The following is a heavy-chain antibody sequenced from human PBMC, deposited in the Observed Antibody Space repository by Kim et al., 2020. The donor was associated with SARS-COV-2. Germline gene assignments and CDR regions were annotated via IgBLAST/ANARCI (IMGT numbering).Heavy chain of an antibody. CDR1: GGSMNYYF. J-gene: IGHJ6*02. V-gene: IGHV4-59*01. D-gene: IGHD3-16*01. Sequence: SETLSLTCDVSGGSMNYYFWNWIRQPPGKGLEWVGYINYSGTTKYNPSLQSRVTISIDTSKNQFSLEHRTLTAAETALYYCGRGRSDNSIIGGRDVWG. CDR3: GRGRSDNSIIGGRDV. CDR2: INYSGTT.